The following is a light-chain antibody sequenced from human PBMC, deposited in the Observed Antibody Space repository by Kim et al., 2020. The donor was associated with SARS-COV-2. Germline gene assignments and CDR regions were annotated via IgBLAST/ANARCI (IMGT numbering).Light chain of an antibody. J-gene: IGLJ3*02. CDR3: SAWDTSLSAWV. V-gene: IGLV10-54*01. CDR2: RDN. Sequence: QAGLTQPPSVSKGLRQTATLTCIGNSKNVGNEGAAWLQQHQGHPPKLLFYRDNNRPSGISERLSASRSGNTASLTITGLQPEDKADYYCSAWDTSLSAWVFGGGTKLTVL. CDR1: SKNVGNEG.